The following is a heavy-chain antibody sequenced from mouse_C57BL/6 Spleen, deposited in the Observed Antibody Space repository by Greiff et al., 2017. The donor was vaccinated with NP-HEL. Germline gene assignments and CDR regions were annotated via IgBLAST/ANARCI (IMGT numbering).Heavy chain of an antibody. CDR1: GYTFTSYG. CDR3: ADYYGSSFYAMDY. CDR2: IYPRSGNT. V-gene: IGHV1-81*01. D-gene: IGHD1-1*01. Sequence: QVQLQQSGAELARPGASVKLSCKASGYTFTSYGISWVKQRTGQGLEWIGEIYPRSGNTYYNEKFKGKATLTADKSSSPAYMELRSLTSEDSAVYFCADYYGSSFYAMDYWGQGTSVTVSS. J-gene: IGHJ4*01.